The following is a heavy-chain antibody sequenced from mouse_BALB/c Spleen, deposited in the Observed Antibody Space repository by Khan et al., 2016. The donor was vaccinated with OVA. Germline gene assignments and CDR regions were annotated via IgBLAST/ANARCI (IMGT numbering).Heavy chain of an antibody. CDR2: IYPGDGDT. J-gene: IGHJ2*01. V-gene: IGHV1-87*01. Sequence: QVQLQQPGAELARPGASVRLSCKASGYTFTNYWMQWVKQRPGQVLEWIGTIYPGDGDTRYTQKFKAKATLTADKSSSTAYMQLSNLASEDSAVYYCARRIGYDHCFDYWGQGTTLTVSS. CDR1: GYTFTNYW. D-gene: IGHD2-3*01. CDR3: ARRIGYDHCFDY.